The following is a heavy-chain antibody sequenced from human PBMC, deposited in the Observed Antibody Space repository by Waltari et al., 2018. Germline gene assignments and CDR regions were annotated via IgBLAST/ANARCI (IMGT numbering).Heavy chain of an antibody. D-gene: IGHD4-17*01. CDR1: GGSISSSSYY. CDR2: IYYSGST. V-gene: IGHV4-39*07. J-gene: IGHJ5*02. CDR3: ARDSQTATGDWFDP. Sequence: QLQLQESGPGLVKPSETLSLTCTVSGGSISSSSYYLGWIRQPPGKGLEWIGSIYYSGSTYYNPSLKSRVTISVDTSKNQFSLKLSSVTAADTAVYYCARDSQTATGDWFDPWGQGTLVTVSS.